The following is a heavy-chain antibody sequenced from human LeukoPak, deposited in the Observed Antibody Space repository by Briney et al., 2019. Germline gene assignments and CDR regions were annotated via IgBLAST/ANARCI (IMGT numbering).Heavy chain of an antibody. CDR1: GFTFSSYS. V-gene: IGHV3-21*01. D-gene: IGHD2-2*01. Sequence: PGGSLRLSCAASGFTFSSYSMNWVRQAPGKGLEWVSSISSSSSYIYYADSVKGRFTISRDNSKNTLYLQMNSLRAEDTAVYYCARAGYCGSTSCPPRYYYMDVWGKGTTVTVSS. CDR3: ARAGYCGSTSCPPRYYYMDV. J-gene: IGHJ6*03. CDR2: ISSSSSYI.